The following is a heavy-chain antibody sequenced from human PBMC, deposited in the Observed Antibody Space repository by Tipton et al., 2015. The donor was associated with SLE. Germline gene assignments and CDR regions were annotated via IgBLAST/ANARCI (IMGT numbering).Heavy chain of an antibody. CDR1: GFSFNGYP. Sequence: SLRLSCAVSGFSFNGYPLHWVRQAPGKGLEWVADISSEGTLKYYADSVKGRFTISKDNSRNTLHLEMNSLRTDDTAIYYCARGLRFWYFDVWGRGTLVTVSS. V-gene: IGHV3-30*01. CDR2: ISSEGTLK. J-gene: IGHJ2*01. CDR3: ARGLRFWYFDV. D-gene: IGHD3-16*01.